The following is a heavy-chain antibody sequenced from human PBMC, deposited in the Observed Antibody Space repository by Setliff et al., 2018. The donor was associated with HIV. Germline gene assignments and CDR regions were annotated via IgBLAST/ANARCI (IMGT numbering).Heavy chain of an antibody. CDR1: GGSISSYY. D-gene: IGHD6-6*01. CDR2: SHNNGNT. V-gene: IGHV4-59*08. J-gene: IGHJ5*02. Sequence: PSETLSLTCTVSGGSISSYYWSWIRQPPGEGLEWIGYSHNNGNTHYNPSLKSRVTISVDTSKNHVSLRLNPVTAADTAVYYCARIYSSSSGYNWFDPWGQGTLVTVSS. CDR3: ARIYSSSSGYNWFDP.